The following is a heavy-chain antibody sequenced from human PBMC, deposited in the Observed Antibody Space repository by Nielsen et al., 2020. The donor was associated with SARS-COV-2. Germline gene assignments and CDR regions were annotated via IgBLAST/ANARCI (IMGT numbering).Heavy chain of an antibody. CDR2: ISYDGSNK. CDR1: GFTFSSYA. Sequence: GGSLRLSCAASGFTFSSYAMSWVRQAPGKGLEWVAVISYDGSNKYYADSVKGRFTISRDNSKNTLYLQMNSLRAEDTAVYYCAKDSRGNYYYGMDVWGQGTTVTVSS. CDR3: AKDSRGNYYYGMDV. V-gene: IGHV3-30*18. J-gene: IGHJ6*02.